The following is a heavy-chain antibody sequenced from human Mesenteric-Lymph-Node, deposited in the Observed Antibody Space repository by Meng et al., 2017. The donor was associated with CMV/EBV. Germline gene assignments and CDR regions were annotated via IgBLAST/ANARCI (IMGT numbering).Heavy chain of an antibody. CDR3: SKAKGGNSGFAGFDP. CDR2: IRGSGGST. CDR1: AFSCSDYY. J-gene: IGHJ5*02. Sequence: GESLKISCAASAFSCSDYYMSWIRPAPGKGLEWVSAIRGSGGSTYYADSVKARFTISRDNSKNTLYLQVDSLRAEDTAVYDCSKAKGGNSGFAGFDPWGQGTLVTVSS. V-gene: IGHV3-23*01. D-gene: IGHD4-23*01.